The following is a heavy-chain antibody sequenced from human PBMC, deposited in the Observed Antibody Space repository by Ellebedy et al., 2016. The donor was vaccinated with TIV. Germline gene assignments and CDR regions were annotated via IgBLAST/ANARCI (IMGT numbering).Heavy chain of an antibody. CDR2: IWYDGTNK. CDR3: ARGEGWIDN. J-gene: IGHJ4*02. CDR1: GFTFSSYG. D-gene: IGHD5-24*01. Sequence: GESLKISXAASGFTFSSYGMHWVRQAPGKGLEWVAVIWYDGTNKYYADSVKGRFTLSRDNSKNTLYLQMNSLRADDTAVYFCARGEGWIDNWGQGTLVTVSS. V-gene: IGHV3-33*01.